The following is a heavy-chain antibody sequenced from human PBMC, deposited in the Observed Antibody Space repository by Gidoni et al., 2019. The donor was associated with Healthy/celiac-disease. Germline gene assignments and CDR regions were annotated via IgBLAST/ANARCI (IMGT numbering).Heavy chain of an antibody. D-gene: IGHD3-10*01. V-gene: IGHV3-30*18. CDR1: GFTFSSYG. J-gene: IGHJ6*02. CDR3: AKDLRRGSGRNHGMDV. Sequence: QVQLVESGGGVVQPGRSLRLSCAASGFTFSSYGMHWVRQAPGKGLEWVAVISYDGSNKYYADSVKGRFTISRDNSKNTLYLQMNSLRAEDTAVYYCAKDLRRGSGRNHGMDVWGQGTTVTVSS. CDR2: ISYDGSNK.